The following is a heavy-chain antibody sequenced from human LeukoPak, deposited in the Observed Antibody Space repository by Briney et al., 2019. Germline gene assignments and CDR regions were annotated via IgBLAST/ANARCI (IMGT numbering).Heavy chain of an antibody. CDR2: ISSGGDST. V-gene: IGHV3-23*01. CDR3: TRPRYNFWSGSSYYYYGMDV. Sequence: GGSLRLSCAASGFPFGTYAMSWVRQAPGKGLEWVSGISSGGDSTYYADSVKGRFTISRDNSKNTLYLQMSSLRADDTAVYYCTRPRYNFWSGSSYYYYGMDVWGQGTTLTVSS. J-gene: IGHJ6*02. CDR1: GFPFGTYA. D-gene: IGHD3-3*01.